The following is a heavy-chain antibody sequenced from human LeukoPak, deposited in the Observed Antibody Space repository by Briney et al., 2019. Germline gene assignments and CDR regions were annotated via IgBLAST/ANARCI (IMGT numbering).Heavy chain of an antibody. CDR1: GYSISSGFY. V-gene: IGHV3-66*01. CDR3: ARGPSGYHNT. Sequence: ETLSLTCTVSGYSISSGFYWDWIRQPPGKGLEWVSLIYSGGSTYYADSVKGRFTISRDNSKNTLYLQMNSLRAEDTAVYYCARGPSGYHNTGGQGTLVTVSS. D-gene: IGHD5-12*01. J-gene: IGHJ4*02. CDR2: IYSGGST.